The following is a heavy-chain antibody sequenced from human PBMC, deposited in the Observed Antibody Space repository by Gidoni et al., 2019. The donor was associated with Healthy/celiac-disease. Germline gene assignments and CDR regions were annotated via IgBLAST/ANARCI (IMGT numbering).Heavy chain of an antibody. CDR3: ARDDSHGSGRSTIQNWFDP. D-gene: IGHD3-10*01. CDR2: ISSSSSYI. J-gene: IGHJ5*02. CDR1: GFTFSSYS. V-gene: IGHV3-21*01. Sequence: EVQLVESGGGLVKPGGSLRLSCAASGFTFSSYSMNWVRRAPGKGLEWVSSISSSSSYIYYADSVKGRFTISRENAKNSLYLQMNSLRAEDTAVYYCARDDSHGSGRSTIQNWFDPWGQGTLVTVSS.